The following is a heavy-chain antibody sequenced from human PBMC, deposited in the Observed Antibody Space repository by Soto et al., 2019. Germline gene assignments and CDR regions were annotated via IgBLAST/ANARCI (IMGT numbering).Heavy chain of an antibody. J-gene: IGHJ6*02. D-gene: IGHD3-22*01. Sequence: QVQLVQSGAEVKKPGSSVKVSCKASGGTFSSYAISWVRQAPGQGLEWMGGIIPMFGTANYAQRFRGRVTMTADKSTSTPYMELSSLRSEDTVVYYCARDYYDSSGYLTRGYGLDVWGQGTTVTVSS. CDR1: GGTFSSYA. CDR2: IIPMFGTA. V-gene: IGHV1-69*06. CDR3: ARDYYDSSGYLTRGYGLDV.